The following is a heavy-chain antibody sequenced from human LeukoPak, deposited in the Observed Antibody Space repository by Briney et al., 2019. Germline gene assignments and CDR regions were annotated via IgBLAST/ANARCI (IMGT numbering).Heavy chain of an antibody. CDR2: ISSSSSYT. CDR1: GFTFSDYY. V-gene: IGHV3-11*06. D-gene: IGHD5-12*01. J-gene: IGHJ2*01. CDR3: ARRGSGTGYWYFDL. Sequence: PGGSLRLSCAASGFTFSDYYINWIRQAPGKGLEWVSYISSSSSYTNYADSVKGRFTISRDNAKNSLYLQMNSLRAEDTAVYYCARRGSGTGYWYFDLWGRGTLLTVSS.